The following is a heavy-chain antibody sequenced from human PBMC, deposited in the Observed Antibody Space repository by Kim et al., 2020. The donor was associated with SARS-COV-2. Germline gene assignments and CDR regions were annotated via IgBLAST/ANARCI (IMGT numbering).Heavy chain of an antibody. CDR1: GFTFSSYS. Sequence: GGSLRLSCAASGFTFSSYSMNWVRQAPGKGLEWVSSISSGSSYIYYADSVKGRFTISRDNAKNSLYLQMNSLRAEDTAVYYCARGAGGHGSGSYYNYWGQGTLVTVSS. CDR2: ISSGSSYI. V-gene: IGHV3-21*01. CDR3: ARGAGGHGSGSYYNY. J-gene: IGHJ4*02. D-gene: IGHD3-10*01.